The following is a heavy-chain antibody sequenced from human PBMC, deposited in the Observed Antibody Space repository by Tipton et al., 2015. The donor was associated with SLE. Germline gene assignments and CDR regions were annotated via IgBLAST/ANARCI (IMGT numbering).Heavy chain of an antibody. CDR3: AKVVGSNCDDELFDF. J-gene: IGHJ4*02. V-gene: IGHV3-23*03. CDR2: IIYNTGSA. Sequence: SLRLSCAASGFSFSSYAMSWVRQAPGKGLEWVSIIYNTGSAYYSDSVKGRFTISRDNSMNTVSLQMNRLRPGDTAVYYCAKVVGSNCDDELFDFWGQGTLVTVSS. D-gene: IGHD1-1*01. CDR1: GFSFSSYA.